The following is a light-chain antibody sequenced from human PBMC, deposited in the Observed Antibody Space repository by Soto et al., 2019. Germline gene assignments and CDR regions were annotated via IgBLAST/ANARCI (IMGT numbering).Light chain of an antibody. CDR2: GAS. V-gene: IGKV3-20*01. Sequence: EIVLTQSPGIWYLSPGVRASLSCGASQSITSIFLAWYQQKPGQAPRLLIYGASSRATGIPDRFSGTGSETDFTLTINRLENEDFAVYYCQQYENSTITFGQGTRLEIK. J-gene: IGKJ5*01. CDR1: QSITSIF. CDR3: QQYENSTIT.